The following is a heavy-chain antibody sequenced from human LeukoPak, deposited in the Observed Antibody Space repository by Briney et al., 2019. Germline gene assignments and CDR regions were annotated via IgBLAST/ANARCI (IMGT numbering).Heavy chain of an antibody. D-gene: IGHD3-3*01. V-gene: IGHV4-59*11. CDR3: ARYYDFWSGYYFFDY. CDR2: IYYSGST. CDR1: GGSISSHY. Sequence: PSETLSLTCTVSGGSISSHYWSWIRQPPGKGLEWIGYIYYSGSTNYNPSLKSRVTISVDTSKNQFSLKLSSVTAADTAVYYCARYYDFWSGYYFFDYWGQGTLVTVSS. J-gene: IGHJ4*02.